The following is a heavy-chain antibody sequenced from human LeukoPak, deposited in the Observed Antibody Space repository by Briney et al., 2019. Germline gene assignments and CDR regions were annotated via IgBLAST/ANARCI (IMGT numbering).Heavy chain of an antibody. J-gene: IGHJ4*02. CDR2: IYYSGNT. Sequence: PSETLSLTCTVSGGSISSYYWSWIRQPPGKGLEWMGYIYYSGNTNYNPSLKSRATISADTSKKQFSLKLSSVTAADTAVYYCASGEWPGGGYWGQGTLVTVSS. D-gene: IGHD3-10*01. CDR3: ASGEWPGGGY. CDR1: GGSISSYY. V-gene: IGHV4-59*08.